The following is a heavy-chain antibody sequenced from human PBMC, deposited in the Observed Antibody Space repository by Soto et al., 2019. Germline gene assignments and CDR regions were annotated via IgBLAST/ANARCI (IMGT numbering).Heavy chain of an antibody. J-gene: IGHJ6*02. CDR1: GGTFSTYA. CDR2: VIPIFGTP. V-gene: IGHV1-69*01. Sequence: QVQLVQSGAEVKKPGSSVKVSCKAPGGTFSTYAISWVRQAPGQGLEWMGGVIPIFGTPKYAQKFQGRVTITADVSTSKGYMELRSRRSEDTAVYYCARSQGGSSSLDIYYYYYYGMDVWGQGTTVTVSS. D-gene: IGHD2-15*01. CDR3: ARSQGGSSSLDIYYYYYYGMDV.